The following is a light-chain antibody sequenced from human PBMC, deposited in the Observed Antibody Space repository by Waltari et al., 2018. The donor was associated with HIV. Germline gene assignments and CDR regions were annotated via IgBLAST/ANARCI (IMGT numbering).Light chain of an antibody. Sequence: EIVMTQSPATLSVSPGERANLPCRASQSVSSNLAWYQQKRGQAPRLLIYGASTRATGIPARFSGSGSGTEFTLTISSLQSEDFAVYYCQQYNNWPPYTFGQGTKLEIK. V-gene: IGKV3-15*01. CDR1: QSVSSN. CDR2: GAS. CDR3: QQYNNWPPYT. J-gene: IGKJ2*01.